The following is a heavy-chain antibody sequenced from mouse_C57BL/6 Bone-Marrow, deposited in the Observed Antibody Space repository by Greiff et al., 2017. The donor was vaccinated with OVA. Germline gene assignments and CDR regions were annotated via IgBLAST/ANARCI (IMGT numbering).Heavy chain of an antibody. CDR2: IYPRSGNT. D-gene: IGHD1-1*01. Sequence: QVQLQQSGAELARPGASVKLSCKASGYTFTSYGISWVKQRTGQGLEWIGEIYPRSGNTYYNEKFKGKATLTADKSSSTAYMELRSLTSEDSAVYFCARPHYYGSSPWFAYWGQGTLVTVSA. CDR3: ARPHYYGSSPWFAY. CDR1: GYTFTSYG. V-gene: IGHV1-81*01. J-gene: IGHJ3*01.